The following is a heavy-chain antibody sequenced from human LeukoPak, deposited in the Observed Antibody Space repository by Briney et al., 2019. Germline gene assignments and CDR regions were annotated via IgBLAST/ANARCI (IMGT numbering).Heavy chain of an antibody. CDR2: INPSGGST. J-gene: IGHJ5*02. D-gene: IGHD3-10*01. Sequence: ASVKVSCKASGYTFTRYYMNWVRQAPGQGLEWMGIINPSGGSTNYAQKFQGRVTMTRDTSTSTIYMEVSSLRSEDTAVYYCATSFRAVNWFDPWGQGALVTVSS. CDR1: GYTFTRYY. CDR3: ATSFRAVNWFDP. V-gene: IGHV1-46*01.